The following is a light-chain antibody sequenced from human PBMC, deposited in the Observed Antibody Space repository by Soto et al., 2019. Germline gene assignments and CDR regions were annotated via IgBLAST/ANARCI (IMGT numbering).Light chain of an antibody. CDR2: WAS. CDR1: QSVLYSSNNKSY. J-gene: IGKJ4*01. Sequence: DIVMTQSPGSLAVSLGERATINCRSSQSVLYSSNNKSYLAWYQQKPGQPPKLLIYWASTRESGVPDRFSGSGSGTDFTLTISSLEAEDVAVYYCQQYYSTPRTFGRGTKVDIK. CDR3: QQYYSTPRT. V-gene: IGKV4-1*01.